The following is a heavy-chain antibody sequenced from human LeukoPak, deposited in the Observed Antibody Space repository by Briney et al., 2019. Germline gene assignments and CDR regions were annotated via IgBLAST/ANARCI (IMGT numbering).Heavy chain of an antibody. CDR2: ISAYNGNT. J-gene: IGHJ4*02. D-gene: IGHD6-13*01. V-gene: IGHV1-18*01. CDR1: GYTFTSYG. Sequence: ASVKVSCKASGYTFTSYGISWVRQAPGQGLEWMGWISAYNGNTNYAQKLQGRVTMTTDTSTSTAYMELRSLRSDDTAVYYCAIVFPLVAAAVDIGLCDYWGQGTLVTVSS. CDR3: AIVFPLVAAAVDIGLCDY.